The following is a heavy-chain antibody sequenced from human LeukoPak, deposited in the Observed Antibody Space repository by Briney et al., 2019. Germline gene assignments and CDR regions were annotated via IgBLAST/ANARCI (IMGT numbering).Heavy chain of an antibody. CDR3: ARDSKAYNWSRAYYFDY. Sequence: SVKVSCKASGNSFSSEVINWVRQAPGQGLEWMGGIIPVFVTANYAQKFQGRVTITADESTSTAYMELSSLRSEDTAVYYCARDSKAYNWSRAYYFDYWGQGTLVTVSS. CDR1: GNSFSSEV. V-gene: IGHV1-69*13. D-gene: IGHD1-20*01. CDR2: IIPVFVTA. J-gene: IGHJ4*02.